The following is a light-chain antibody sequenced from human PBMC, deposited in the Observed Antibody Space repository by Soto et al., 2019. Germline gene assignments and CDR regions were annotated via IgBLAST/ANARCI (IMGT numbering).Light chain of an antibody. CDR2: GNT. CDR1: SSNIGAGYD. CDR3: QSYDSSLTALYV. V-gene: IGLV1-40*01. J-gene: IGLJ1*01. Sequence: QSVLTQPLSMSGAPGQRVTISCTGSSSNIGAGYDVQWYQQLPGTAPKLLMYGNTNRPSGVPDRFSGSESGTSASLAITGLQAEDEADYYCQSYDSSLTALYVFGTGTKVTVL.